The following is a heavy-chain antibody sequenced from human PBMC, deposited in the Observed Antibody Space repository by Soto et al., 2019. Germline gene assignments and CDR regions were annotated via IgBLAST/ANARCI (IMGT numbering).Heavy chain of an antibody. D-gene: IGHD3-3*01. V-gene: IGHV4-59*01. CDR1: GSSISSYY. Sequence: SETLSLTCTVSGSSISSYYWSWIRQPPGKGLEWIGYIYYSGSTNYNPSLKSRVTISVDTSKNQFSLKLSSVTAADTAVYYCARSYYDFWSGYSYYYGMDVWGQGTTVTLSS. CDR3: ARSYYDFWSGYSYYYGMDV. J-gene: IGHJ6*02. CDR2: IYYSGST.